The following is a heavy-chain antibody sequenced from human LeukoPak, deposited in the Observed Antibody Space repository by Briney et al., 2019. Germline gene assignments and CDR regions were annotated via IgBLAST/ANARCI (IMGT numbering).Heavy chain of an antibody. CDR2: IYYSGST. CDR1: GGSISSYY. CDR3: ATGGYSYGYGFDY. Sequence: PSETLSLTCTVSGGSISSYYWSWIRQPPGKGLEWIGYIYYSGSTNYNPSLKSRVTISVDTSKNQFSLKLSSVTAADTAVYYCATGGYSYGYGFDYWGQGTLVTVSS. D-gene: IGHD5-18*01. V-gene: IGHV4-59*08. J-gene: IGHJ4*02.